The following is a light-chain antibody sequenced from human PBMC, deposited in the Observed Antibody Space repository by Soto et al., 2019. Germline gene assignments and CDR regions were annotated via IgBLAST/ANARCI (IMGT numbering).Light chain of an antibody. CDR3: SSYTTSSTYV. Sequence: QSVLTQPPSASGSPGQSITISCTGTSSDVGYYNYVSWYQQHPGKAPKLIIYEVSNRPSGVSDRFSGSKSGNTASLTISGLQAEDEADYYCSSYTTSSTYVFGTGTKVTVL. J-gene: IGLJ1*01. CDR1: SSDVGYYNY. V-gene: IGLV2-14*01. CDR2: EVS.